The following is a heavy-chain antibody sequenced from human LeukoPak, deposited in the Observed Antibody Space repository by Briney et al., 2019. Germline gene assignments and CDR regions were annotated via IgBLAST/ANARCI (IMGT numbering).Heavy chain of an antibody. Sequence: GESLRISCKGSGYSFTSYWIIWGRQMPGKGLEWVGRIDPSDSYTNYTPSFQGHVTISAAKSISTAYLHWSSLKASDTAMYYCARAPSTTLRFFDYWAQGTLVTVSS. J-gene: IGHJ4*02. CDR2: IDPSDSYT. V-gene: IGHV5-10-1*01. CDR1: GYSFTSYW. CDR3: ARAPSTTLRFFDY. D-gene: IGHD4-17*01.